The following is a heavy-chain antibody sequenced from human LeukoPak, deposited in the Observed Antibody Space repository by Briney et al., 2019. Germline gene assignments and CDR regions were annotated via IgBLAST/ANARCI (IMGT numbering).Heavy chain of an antibody. CDR2: IIPILGIA. CDR1: GGTFSSYA. V-gene: IGHV1-69*04. D-gene: IGHD3-22*01. CDR3: ARWSYDSSGYTAYYFDY. Sequence: GASVKVSCKASGGTFSSYAISWVRQAPGQGLEWMGRIIPILGIANYAQKFQGRVTITADKSTSTAYMELSSLRSEDTAVYYCARWSYDSSGYTAYYFDYWGQGTLVTVSS. J-gene: IGHJ4*02.